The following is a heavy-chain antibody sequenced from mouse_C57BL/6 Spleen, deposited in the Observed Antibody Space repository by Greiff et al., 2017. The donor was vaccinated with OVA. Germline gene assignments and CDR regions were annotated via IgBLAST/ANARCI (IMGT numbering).Heavy chain of an antibody. CDR3: APYSNWGYFDV. CDR2: INPSTGGT. V-gene: IGHV1-42*01. J-gene: IGHJ1*03. Sequence: VQLQQSGPELVKPGASVKISCKASGYSFTGYYMNWVKQSPEKSLEWIGEINPSTGGTTYNQKFKAKATLTVDKSSSTAYMQLKSLTSEDSAVYYCAPYSNWGYFDVWGTGTTVTVSS. D-gene: IGHD2-5*01. CDR1: GYSFTGYY.